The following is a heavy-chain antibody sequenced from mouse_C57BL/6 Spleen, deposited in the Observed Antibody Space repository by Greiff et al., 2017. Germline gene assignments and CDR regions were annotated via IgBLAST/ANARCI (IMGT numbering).Heavy chain of an antibody. D-gene: IGHD2-13*01. CDR2: INPSSGYT. V-gene: IGHV1-7*01. Sequence: VQLQQSGAELATPGASVKLSCKASGYTFTSYWMPWVKQRPGPGLEWIGYINPSSGYTKYNQKFKDKATLTADKSSITAYRQLSSLTDEDSAVYYCARLGDSPFAYGGQGTLGTVSA. CDR1: GYTFTSYW. CDR3: ARLGDSPFAY. J-gene: IGHJ3*01.